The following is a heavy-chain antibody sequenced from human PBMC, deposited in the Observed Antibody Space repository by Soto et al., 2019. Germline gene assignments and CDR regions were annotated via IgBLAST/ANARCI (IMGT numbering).Heavy chain of an antibody. V-gene: IGHV3-23*01. CDR2: ISCSGGDT. CDR3: AKDDSSGYHFQR. CDR1: ALTFSTYS. J-gene: IGHJ1*01. D-gene: IGHD6-25*01. Sequence: LRLPCAASALTFSTYSMLWCRHAPGKKLEWVSTISCSGGDTYYADSVKCRFTTSRDNSKNPLYLQMNRLRAEDTAVYCCAKDDSSGYHFQRWAQGT.